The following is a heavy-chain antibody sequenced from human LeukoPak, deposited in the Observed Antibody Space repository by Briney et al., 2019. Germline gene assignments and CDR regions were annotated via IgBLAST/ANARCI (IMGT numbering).Heavy chain of an antibody. J-gene: IGHJ4*02. CDR3: ARAPYDYGDYYFDY. D-gene: IGHD4-17*01. CDR2: IKQDGSEK. Sequence: GGSLRLSCAASGFTFSSYWMSWVRQAPGKGLEWVANIKQDGSEKYYVDSVKGRFTISRDNAKNSLYLQMNSLRAEDTAVYYCARAPYDYGDYYFDYWGQGTLVTVSS. CDR1: GFTFSSYW. V-gene: IGHV3-7*01.